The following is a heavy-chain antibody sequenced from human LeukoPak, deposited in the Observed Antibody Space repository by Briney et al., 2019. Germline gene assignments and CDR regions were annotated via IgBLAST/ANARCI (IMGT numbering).Heavy chain of an antibody. V-gene: IGHV3-48*01. CDR1: GFTFSSYS. J-gene: IGHJ4*02. CDR2: ISSSSSTI. CDR3: ARDPYYYDSSGYSY. D-gene: IGHD3-22*01. Sequence: PGGSLRLSCAASGFTFSSYSMNWVRQAPGKGLEWVSYISSSSSTIYYADSVKGRFTISRDNAKNSLYLQMNSLRAEDTAVYYCARDPYYYDSSGYSYWGQGTPVTVSS.